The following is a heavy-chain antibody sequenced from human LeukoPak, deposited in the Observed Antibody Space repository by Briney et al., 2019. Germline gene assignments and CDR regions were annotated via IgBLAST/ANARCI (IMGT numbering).Heavy chain of an antibody. CDR2: TYYSGNT. J-gene: IGHJ6*03. CDR3: ARASRVSYYYYMDV. Sequence: SETLSLTCTGSGGSISSSSYYWAWIRQPPGKGLECIGCTYYSGNTSYYPSHKSRLTLSVDTSKHQFSLKLSSVTGADTAVYYCARASRVSYYYYMDVWGKGTTVTVSS. CDR1: GGSISSSSYY. V-gene: IGHV4-39*07.